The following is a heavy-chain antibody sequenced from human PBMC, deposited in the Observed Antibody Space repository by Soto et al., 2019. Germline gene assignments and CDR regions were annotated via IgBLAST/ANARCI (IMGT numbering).Heavy chain of an antibody. D-gene: IGHD5-12*01. CDR1: RFSFTSDC. Sequence: GGSLRLSCAASRFSFTSDCMSWVRQARGKALEWVGKTRQDVGGTVYVESVKVRCTISRDNDKNSPYLQTSTLRAEDTAVYYCGGSYYYYYGMDVWGQGTTVTVSS. J-gene: IGHJ6*02. CDR2: TRQDVGGT. CDR3: GGSYYYYYGMDV. V-gene: IGHV3-7*03.